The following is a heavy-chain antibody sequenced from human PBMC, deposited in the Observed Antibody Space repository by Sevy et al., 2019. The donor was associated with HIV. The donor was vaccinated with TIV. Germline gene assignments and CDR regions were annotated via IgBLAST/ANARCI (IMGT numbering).Heavy chain of an antibody. CDR2: ISSSGSTI. D-gene: IGHD4-17*01. CDR1: GFTFSDYY. J-gene: IGHJ4*02. V-gene: IGHV3-11*01. Sequence: GGSMRLSCAASGFTFSDYYMSWIRQAPGKGLEWVSYISSSGSTIYYADSVKGRFTISRDNTKNSLYLQMNSLRAEDTAVYYCARGYHYGENFMGYWGQGTLVTVSS. CDR3: ARGYHYGENFMGY.